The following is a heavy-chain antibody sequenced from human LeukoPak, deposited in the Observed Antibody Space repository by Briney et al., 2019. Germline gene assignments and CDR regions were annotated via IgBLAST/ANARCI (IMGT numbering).Heavy chain of an antibody. CDR1: GGSISSYY. J-gene: IGHJ5*02. D-gene: IGHD2-2*01. CDR3: ARYCSSTSCYWFDP. CDR2: IYYSGST. V-gene: IGHV4-59*01. Sequence: SETLSLTCTVSGGSISSYYWSWIRQPPWKGLEWIGYIYYSGSTNYNPSLKSRVTISVDTSKNQFSLKLSSVTAANTAVYYCARYCSSTSCYWFDPWGQGTLVTVSS.